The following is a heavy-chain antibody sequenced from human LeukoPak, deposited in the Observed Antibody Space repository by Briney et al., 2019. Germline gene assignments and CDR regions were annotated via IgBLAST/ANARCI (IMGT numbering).Heavy chain of an antibody. CDR1: GFTFSSYG. J-gene: IGHJ4*02. Sequence: GRSLRLSCAASGFTFSSYGMHWVRQAPGKGLEWVAVISYDGSNKYYADSVKGRFTISRDNSKNTLYLQMNSLRAEDTAVYYCAKDTSGPFDDWGQGTLVTVSS. CDR3: AKDTSGPFDD. D-gene: IGHD3-3*01. CDR2: ISYDGSNK. V-gene: IGHV3-30*18.